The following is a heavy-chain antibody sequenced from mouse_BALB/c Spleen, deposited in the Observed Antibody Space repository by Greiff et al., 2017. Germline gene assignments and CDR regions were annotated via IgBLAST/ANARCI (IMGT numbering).Heavy chain of an antibody. CDR2: ISSGGSYT. Sequence: EVMLVESGGGLVKPGGSLKLSCAASGFTFSSYAMSWVRQSPEKRLEWVAEISSGGSYTYYPDTVTGRFTISRDNAKNTLYLEMSSLRSEDTAMYYCANYYGSSYEFAYWGQGTLVTVSA. CDR3: ANYYGSSYEFAY. V-gene: IGHV5-9-4*01. D-gene: IGHD1-1*01. CDR1: GFTFSSYA. J-gene: IGHJ3*01.